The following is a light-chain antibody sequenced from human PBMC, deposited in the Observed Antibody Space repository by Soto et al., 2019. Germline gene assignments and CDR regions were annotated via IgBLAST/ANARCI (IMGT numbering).Light chain of an antibody. CDR3: QKYNSAIT. CDR1: QGISNY. V-gene: IGKV1-27*01. CDR2: AAS. Sequence: DIQMAQSPSSLSASVGDRVTITCRASQGISNYLAWYQQTPGKVPKLLIYAASTLQSGVPSRFSGSGSGTDFTLTISSLQPEDFATYYCQKYNSAITFGQGTRLEI. J-gene: IGKJ5*01.